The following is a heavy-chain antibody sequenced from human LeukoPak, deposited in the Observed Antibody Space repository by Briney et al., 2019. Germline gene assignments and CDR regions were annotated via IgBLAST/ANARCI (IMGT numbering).Heavy chain of an antibody. D-gene: IGHD4-17*01. CDR1: GFTFSSYG. CDR3: ARDPDYGDYENWFDP. CDR2: IWYDGSNK. J-gene: IGHJ5*02. V-gene: IGHV3-33*01. Sequence: GRSLRLSCAASGFTFSSYGMHWVRQAPGKGLEWVAVIWYDGSNKYYADSVKGRFTISRDNSKNTLYLQMNSQRAEDTAVYYCARDPDYGDYENWFDPWGQGTLVTVSS.